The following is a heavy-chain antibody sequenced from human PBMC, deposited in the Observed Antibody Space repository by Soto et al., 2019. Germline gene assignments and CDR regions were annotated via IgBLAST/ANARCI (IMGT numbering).Heavy chain of an antibody. CDR2: ISWDGGST. CDR3: AKVTSRGEMDAFDI. V-gene: IGHV3-43*01. J-gene: IGHJ3*02. Sequence: GGSLRLSCAASGFTFDDYTMHWVRQAPGKGLEWVSLISWDGGSTYYADSVKGRFTISRDNSKNSLYLQMNSLRTEDTALYYCAKVTSRGEMDAFDIWGQGTMVTVSS. D-gene: IGHD3-10*01. CDR1: GFTFDDYT.